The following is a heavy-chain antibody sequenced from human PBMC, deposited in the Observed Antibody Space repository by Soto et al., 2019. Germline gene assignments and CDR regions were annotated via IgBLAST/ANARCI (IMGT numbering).Heavy chain of an antibody. CDR1: GYRFTDYG. CDR2: ISDYNGKT. V-gene: IGHV1-18*01. J-gene: IGHJ6*02. D-gene: IGHD3-10*01. Sequence: QVQLVQSGSEVKKPGALVKVSCKTSGYRFTDYGISWVRQAPGQGLEWMGWISDYNGKTNYAQKLRGRIFMTTDTSTRTAYMELGSLRSDDTDVYFCAREGYQSGSATYSPPRYYGMDGWGQGTTVNVSS. CDR3: AREGYQSGSATYSPPRYYGMDG.